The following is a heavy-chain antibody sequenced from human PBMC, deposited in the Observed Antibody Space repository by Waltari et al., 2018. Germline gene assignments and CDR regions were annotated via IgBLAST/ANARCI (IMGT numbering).Heavy chain of an antibody. CDR1: GWSFSRYY. Sequence: VQLQQWGAGLLKPSETLSLNCAVYGWSFSRYYWSWIRPPPEKGLEWIGEINHSGSTNYNPSLKSRVTISVDTSKNQFSLKLSSVTAADTAVYYCARGLLWFGELSNFDYWGQGTLVTVSS. J-gene: IGHJ4*02. V-gene: IGHV4-34*01. CDR2: INHSGST. D-gene: IGHD3-10*01. CDR3: ARGLLWFGELSNFDY.